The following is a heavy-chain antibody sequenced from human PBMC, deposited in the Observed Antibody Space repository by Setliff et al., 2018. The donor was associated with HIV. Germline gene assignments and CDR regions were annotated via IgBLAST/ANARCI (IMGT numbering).Heavy chain of an antibody. CDR2: IYYSGST. J-gene: IGHJ6*02. CDR1: GGSFSGYC. V-gene: IGHV4-59*12. CDR3: AREDYYYYGMDV. Sequence: SETLSLTCAVYGGSFSGYCWSRIRQPPGKGLEWIGYIYYSGSTNYNPSLKSRVTISVDTSKNQFSLKLSSVTAADTAVYYCAREDYYYYGMDVWGQGTTVTVSS.